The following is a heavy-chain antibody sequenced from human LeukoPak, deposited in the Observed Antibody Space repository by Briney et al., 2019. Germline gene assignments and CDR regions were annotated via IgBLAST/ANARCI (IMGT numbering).Heavy chain of an antibody. V-gene: IGHV3-53*04. Sequence: PGGSLRLSCAASGFTVSSNYMSWVRQAPGKGLGWVSVIYSGGSTYYADSVKGRFTISRHNSKNTLYLQMNSLRAEDTAVYYCARALSDIWSGYSFYGMDVWGQGTTVTVSS. D-gene: IGHD3-3*01. CDR1: GFTVSSNY. CDR3: ARALSDIWSGYSFYGMDV. CDR2: IYSGGST. J-gene: IGHJ6*02.